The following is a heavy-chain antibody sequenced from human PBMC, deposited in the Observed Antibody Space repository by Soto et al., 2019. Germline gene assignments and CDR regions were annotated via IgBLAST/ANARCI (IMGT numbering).Heavy chain of an antibody. Sequence: QVQLVQSGAEVKKPGASVKVSCKASGYTFTSYAMHWVRQAPGQRLEWMGWINAGNGNTKYSQKFQGRVTITRDTSASTVYMELSSLGSEDTAVYYCARDPGYSYGYNWGQGTLVTVSS. J-gene: IGHJ4*02. CDR2: INAGNGNT. D-gene: IGHD5-18*01. CDR3: ARDPGYSYGYN. CDR1: GYTFTSYA. V-gene: IGHV1-3*01.